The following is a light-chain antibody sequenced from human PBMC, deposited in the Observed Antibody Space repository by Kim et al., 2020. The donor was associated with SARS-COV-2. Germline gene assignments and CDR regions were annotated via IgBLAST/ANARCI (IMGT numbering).Light chain of an antibody. CDR2: TAS. J-gene: IGKJ1*01. Sequence: DIQMTQSPSSLSASVGDRVTITCRASHGIRNNLNWYQQKPGKAPKRLIYTASSLQSGVPSRFGGSGSGTEFTLTISSLQPEDFATYYCLQYDSYPWTFGQGTKVDIK. V-gene: IGKV1-17*01. CDR3: LQYDSYPWT. CDR1: HGIRNN.